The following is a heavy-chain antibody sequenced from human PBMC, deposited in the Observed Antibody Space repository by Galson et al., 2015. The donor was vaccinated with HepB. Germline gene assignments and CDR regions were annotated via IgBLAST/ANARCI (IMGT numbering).Heavy chain of an antibody. V-gene: IGHV3-30*18. J-gene: IGHJ6*02. CDR2: ISYDGSNK. Sequence: SLRLSCAASGFTFSSYGMHWVRQAPGKGLEWVAVISYDGSNKYYADSVKGRFTISRDNSKNTPYLQMNSLRAEDTAVYYCAKDLDVGSYYYYGTHVSRQATTVTVSS. D-gene: IGHD1-1*01. CDR1: GFTFSSYG. CDR3: AKDLDVGSYYYYGTHV.